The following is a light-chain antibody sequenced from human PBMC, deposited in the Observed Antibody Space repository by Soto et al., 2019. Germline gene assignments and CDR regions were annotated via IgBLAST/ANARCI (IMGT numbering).Light chain of an antibody. CDR1: QSVSRY. Sequence: EIVFTQSRATLSLSPVERATLSCRASQSVSRYLAWYQQKPGEAPRLLIYGASSRATGSPDRFSGSGSGTEFTLTISRLEPEDFAVYFCQQYGNSPRTFGQGTRLEIK. CDR2: GAS. CDR3: QQYGNSPRT. J-gene: IGKJ5*01. V-gene: IGKV3-20*01.